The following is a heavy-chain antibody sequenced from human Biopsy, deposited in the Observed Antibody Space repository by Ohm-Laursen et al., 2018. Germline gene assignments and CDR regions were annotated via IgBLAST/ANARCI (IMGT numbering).Heavy chain of an antibody. CDR1: GFTFSNFN. V-gene: IGHV3-48*01. Sequence: SLRLSCAASGFTFSNFNMNWFRQAPGEGLEWVSYISSSSESIYYADSVRGRFTVSRDNAQNSMYLQMSSLRAEDTAVYYCAKDRYNYTPIGGFSMDVWGQGTTVTVSS. CDR2: ISSSSESI. CDR3: AKDRYNYTPIGGFSMDV. D-gene: IGHD5-18*01. J-gene: IGHJ6*02.